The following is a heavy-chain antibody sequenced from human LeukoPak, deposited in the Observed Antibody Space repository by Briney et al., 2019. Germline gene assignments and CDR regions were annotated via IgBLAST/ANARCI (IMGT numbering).Heavy chain of an antibody. Sequence: GASVKVSCKASGYTFTGYYMHWVRQAPGQGLEWMGWINPNSGGTNYAQKFQGRVTMTRDTSISAAYMELSRLRSDDTAVYYCASRGYCSGGSCYSTYFDYWGQGTLVTVSS. J-gene: IGHJ4*02. V-gene: IGHV1-2*02. CDR1: GYTFTGYY. CDR2: INPNSGGT. CDR3: ASRGYCSGGSCYSTYFDY. D-gene: IGHD2-15*01.